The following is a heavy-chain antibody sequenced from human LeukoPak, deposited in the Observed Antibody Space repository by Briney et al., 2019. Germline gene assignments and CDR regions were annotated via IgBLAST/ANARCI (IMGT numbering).Heavy chain of an antibody. J-gene: IGHJ4*02. CDR2: TTHDGMYT. D-gene: IGHD4-23*01. Sequence: GGSLRLSCAASGFSLWTSGIHWVRQAPGKGLEWLSLTTHDGMYTNYADSVKGRFTISTDTSKNTVYLQMNSLRPEDTAVYYCAVTGSTVVTPLYFDYWGQGTLVTVSS. CDR1: GFSLWTSG. CDR3: AVTGSTVVTPLYFDY. V-gene: IGHV3-30*03.